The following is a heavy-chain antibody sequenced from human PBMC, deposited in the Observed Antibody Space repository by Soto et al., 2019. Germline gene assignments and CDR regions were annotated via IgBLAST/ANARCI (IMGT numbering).Heavy chain of an antibody. V-gene: IGHV1-3*01. CDR3: ARGSPPQVGATNPERY. J-gene: IGHJ4*02. D-gene: IGHD1-26*01. CDR1: GYTFTSYA. Sequence: ASVKVSCKASGYTFTSYAMHCVRQAPGQRLEWMGWINAGNGNTKYSQKFQGRVTITRDTSASTAYMELSSLRSEDTAVYYCARGSPPQVGATNPERYWGQGTLVTVSS. CDR2: INAGNGNT.